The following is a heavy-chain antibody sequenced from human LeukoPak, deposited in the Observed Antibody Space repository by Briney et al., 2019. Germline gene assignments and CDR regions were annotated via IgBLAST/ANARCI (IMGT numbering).Heavy chain of an antibody. CDR2: IIPIFGTA. Sequence: ASVKVSCKASGGTFSSYAISWVRQAPGQGLEWMGGIIPIFGTANYAQKFQGRVTITADESTSTAYMELSSLRSEGTAVYYCASSVVINKRGAYYFDYWGQGTLVTVSS. D-gene: IGHD3-22*01. CDR1: GGTFSSYA. J-gene: IGHJ4*02. CDR3: ASSVVINKRGAYYFDY. V-gene: IGHV1-69*13.